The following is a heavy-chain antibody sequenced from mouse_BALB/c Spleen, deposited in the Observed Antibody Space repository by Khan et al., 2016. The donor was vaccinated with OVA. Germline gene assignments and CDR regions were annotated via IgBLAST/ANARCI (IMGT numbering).Heavy chain of an antibody. V-gene: IGHV5-6-3*01. Sequence: EVELVESGGGLVQPGGSLKLSCAASGFTFSNFGMSWVRQTPDKRLELVATINSNGGSPYYPDSVKGRFTISRDNAKNTLYLQMSSLKSEDTAMYYCARGGNYGNYFDYWGQGTTLTVSS. CDR1: GFTFSNFG. CDR2: INSNGGSP. CDR3: ARGGNYGNYFDY. J-gene: IGHJ2*01. D-gene: IGHD2-1*01.